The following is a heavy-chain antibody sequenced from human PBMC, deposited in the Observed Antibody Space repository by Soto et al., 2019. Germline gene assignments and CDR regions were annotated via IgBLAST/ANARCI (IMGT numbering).Heavy chain of an antibody. Sequence: GGSLRLSCAASGFTFSSYAMSWVRQAPGKGLEWVSAISGSGGSTYYADSVKGRFTISRDNSKNTLYLQMNSLRAEDTAVYYCAKVMRAMVRGVINYYYYGMDVWGQGTTVTVSS. CDR3: AKVMRAMVRGVINYYYYGMDV. CDR1: GFTFSSYA. V-gene: IGHV3-23*01. CDR2: ISGSGGST. D-gene: IGHD3-10*01. J-gene: IGHJ6*02.